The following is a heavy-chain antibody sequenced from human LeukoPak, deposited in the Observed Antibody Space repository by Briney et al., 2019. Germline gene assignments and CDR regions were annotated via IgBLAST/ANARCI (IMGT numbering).Heavy chain of an antibody. V-gene: IGHV3-30*19. CDR1: GFTFSSYG. CDR2: ISYDGSNK. Sequence: GGSLRLSCAAPGFTFSSYGMHWVRQAPGKGLEWVAVISYDGSNKYYADSVKGRFTISRDNSKNTLYLQMNSLRAEDTAVYYCARGYYGSGSYRAYYFDYWGQGTLVTVSS. J-gene: IGHJ4*02. CDR3: ARGYYGSGSYRAYYFDY. D-gene: IGHD3-10*01.